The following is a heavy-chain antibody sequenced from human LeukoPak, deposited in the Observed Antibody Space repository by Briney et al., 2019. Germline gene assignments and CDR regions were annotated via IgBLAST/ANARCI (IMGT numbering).Heavy chain of an antibody. V-gene: IGHV1-8*03. J-gene: IGHJ4*02. CDR2: MNPNSGNT. Sequence: ASVKVSCKASGGTFTSYDINWVRQATGKGLEWMGWMNPNSGNTGYAQKFQGRVTITRNTSISTAYMELSSLRSEDTAVYYCARGQFGDSRFDYWGQGTLVTVSS. D-gene: IGHD4-17*01. CDR3: ARGQFGDSRFDY. CDR1: GGTFTSYD.